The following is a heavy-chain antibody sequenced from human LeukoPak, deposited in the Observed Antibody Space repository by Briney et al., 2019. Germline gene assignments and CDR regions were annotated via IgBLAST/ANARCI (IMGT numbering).Heavy chain of an antibody. CDR2: IRGSGGST. CDR1: GFTFTTYA. D-gene: IGHD5/OR15-5a*01. Sequence: GGSLRLSCAASGFTFTTYAMSWVRQAPGKGLEWVSGIRGSGGSTSYADSVKGRFTISGDNSKDTLYLQMNSLRAEDTAVYYCARDLPYFDPWGQGTLVTVSS. J-gene: IGHJ5*02. V-gene: IGHV3-23*01. CDR3: ARDLPYFDP.